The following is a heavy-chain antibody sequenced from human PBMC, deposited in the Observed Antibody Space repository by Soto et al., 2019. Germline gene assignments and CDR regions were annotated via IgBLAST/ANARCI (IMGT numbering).Heavy chain of an antibody. D-gene: IGHD2-2*01. V-gene: IGHV4-30-4*01. CDR3: AKRLSPRILVVVPDRRSAAGMDV. CDR1: GGSISSGYYY. CDR2: IYYSGNT. Sequence: SETLSLTCSVSGGSISSGYYYWSWIRQPPGKGLEWIENIYYSGNTYYNPSLKSRLIISIDTSKNQFSLQMDSLRAEDTAVYYCAKRLSPRILVVVPDRRSAAGMDVWGQGTTVTVSS. J-gene: IGHJ6*02.